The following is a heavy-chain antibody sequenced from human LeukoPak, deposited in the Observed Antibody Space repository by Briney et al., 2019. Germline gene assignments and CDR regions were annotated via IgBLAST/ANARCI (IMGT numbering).Heavy chain of an antibody. V-gene: IGHV6-1*01. Sequence: SQTLSLTCALCGDSVPSNDASWNWIRQSPPRGLEWLGRTFDRSKWYYDYEASLKSRITINPDTSKNQFSLQLNSVTPEDTAMYYCAREVAMIRGVKNWFDRWGQGTLVTVSS. CDR2: TFDRSKWYY. CDR1: GDSVPSNDAS. J-gene: IGHJ5*02. CDR3: AREVAMIRGVKNWFDR. D-gene: IGHD3-10*01.